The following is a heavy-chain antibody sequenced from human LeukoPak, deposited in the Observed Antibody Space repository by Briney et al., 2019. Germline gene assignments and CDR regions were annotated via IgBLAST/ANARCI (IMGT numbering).Heavy chain of an antibody. CDR1: GFTFSNAW. CDR3: AKSGSSWYTYFDY. Sequence: GGSLRLSCAASGFTFSNAWMTWVRQAPGKGLEWVSAISGSGGSTYYADSVKGRFTISRDNSKNTLYLQMNSLRAEDTAVYYCAKSGSSWYTYFDYWGQGTLVTVSS. J-gene: IGHJ4*02. D-gene: IGHD6-13*01. CDR2: ISGSGGST. V-gene: IGHV3-23*01.